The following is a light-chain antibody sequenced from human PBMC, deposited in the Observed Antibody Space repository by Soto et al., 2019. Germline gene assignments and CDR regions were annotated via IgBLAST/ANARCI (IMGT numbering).Light chain of an antibody. V-gene: IGKV3-20*01. Sequence: EIVLTQSPGTLSLSPGERATLSCRASQSVSSYYLAWYQQKPGQAPRLLIYAASSRATGIPDRFSGGGSGTDFTLTISRLEPEDFAVYYCHQYGSSPGTFGQGTKVDIK. CDR1: QSVSSYY. CDR3: HQYGSSPGT. CDR2: AAS. J-gene: IGKJ1*01.